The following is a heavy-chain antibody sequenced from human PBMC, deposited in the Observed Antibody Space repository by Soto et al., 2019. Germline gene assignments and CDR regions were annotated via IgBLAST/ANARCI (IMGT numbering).Heavy chain of an antibody. CDR3: ARTTAVPNTLQSRYFFDY. CDR1: GGSVSDKTYY. D-gene: IGHD4-17*01. J-gene: IGHJ4*02. Sequence: SETLSLTCSVSGGSVSDKTYYWSWIRQPPGKRLEWIGYVYYSGTTNYNPSLKSRVTISVGLSKNRFSLRLSSVTTADTALYYCARTTAVPNTLQSRYFFDYWGQGTLVTVSS. CDR2: VYYSGTT. V-gene: IGHV4-61*01.